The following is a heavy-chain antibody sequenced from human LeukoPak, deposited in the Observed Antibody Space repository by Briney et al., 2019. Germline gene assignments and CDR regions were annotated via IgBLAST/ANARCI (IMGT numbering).Heavy chain of an antibody. CDR2: INPNSGGT. J-gene: IGHJ5*02. V-gene: IGHV1-2*06. D-gene: IGHD3-16*01. CDR3: ARDLLLMRLGYGENNWFDP. Sequence: ASVKVSCKASGYTFTGYCMHWVRQAPGQGLEWMGRINPNSGGTNYAQKFQGRVTMTRDTSISTAYMELSRLRSDDTAVYYCARDLLLMRLGYGENNWFDPWGQGTLVTVSS. CDR1: GYTFTGYC.